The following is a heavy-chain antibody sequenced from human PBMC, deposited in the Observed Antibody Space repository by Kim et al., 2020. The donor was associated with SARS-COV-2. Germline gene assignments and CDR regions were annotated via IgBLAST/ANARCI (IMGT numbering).Heavy chain of an antibody. Sequence: ASVKVSCKASGYTFTGYYMHWVRQAPGQGLEWMGWINPNSGGTNYAQKFQGRVTMTRDTSISTAYMELSRLRSDDTAVYYCARVPDFEYYDFWSGYYTDYYYGMDVWGQGTTVTVSS. J-gene: IGHJ6*02. V-gene: IGHV1-2*02. CDR2: INPNSGGT. D-gene: IGHD3-3*01. CDR3: ARVPDFEYYDFWSGYYTDYYYGMDV. CDR1: GYTFTGYY.